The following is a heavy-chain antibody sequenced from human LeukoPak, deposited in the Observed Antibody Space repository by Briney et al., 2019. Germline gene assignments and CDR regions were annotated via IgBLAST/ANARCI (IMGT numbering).Heavy chain of an antibody. CDR1: GFTFSSYW. D-gene: IGHD3-16*01. CDR2: INHNGNVN. J-gene: IGHJ6*02. Sequence: GGSLRLSCAASGFTFSSYWMNWARQAPGKGLEWVASINHNGNVNYYVDSVKGRFTISRDNAKNSLYLQMSNLRAEDTTVYFCARGGGLDVWGQGATVTVSS. CDR3: ARGGGLDV. V-gene: IGHV3-7*03.